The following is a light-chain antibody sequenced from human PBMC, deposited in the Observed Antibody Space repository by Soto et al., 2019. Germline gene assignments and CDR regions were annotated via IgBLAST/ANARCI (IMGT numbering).Light chain of an antibody. J-gene: IGKJ2*01. Sequence: AIRMTQSPSSLSASTGDRVTITCRASKGISSYLAWYKQKPGKAPKLLIYAASTLQSGVPSRFSGSVSGTDFTLTISCLQSEDFATYYCPQYYSYPYTFGQGTKLEIK. V-gene: IGKV1-8*01. CDR2: AAS. CDR1: KGISSY. CDR3: PQYYSYPYT.